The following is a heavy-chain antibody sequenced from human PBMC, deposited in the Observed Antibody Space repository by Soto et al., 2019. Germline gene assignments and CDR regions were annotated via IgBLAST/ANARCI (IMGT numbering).Heavy chain of an antibody. D-gene: IGHD3-10*01. J-gene: IGHJ4*02. Sequence: GGSLRLSCAASGFTFSSYAMSWVRQAPGKGLEWVSAISGSGGSTYYADSVKGRFTISRDNSKNTLYLQMNSLRAEDTAVYYCAKSVLITTTTSGSDYWGQGTLVTVSS. V-gene: IGHV3-23*01. CDR1: GFTFSSYA. CDR2: ISGSGGST. CDR3: AKSVLITTTTSGSDY.